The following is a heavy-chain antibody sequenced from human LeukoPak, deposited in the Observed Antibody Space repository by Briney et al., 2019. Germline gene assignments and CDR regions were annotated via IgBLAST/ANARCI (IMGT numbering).Heavy chain of an antibody. J-gene: IGHJ3*02. CDR3: AGEGSGGSSGYYSPPDAFDI. D-gene: IGHD3-22*01. Sequence: PSETLSLTCTVSGGSISSYYWSWIRQPAGKGLEWIGRIYTSGSTNYNPSLKSRVTMSVDTSKNQFSLKLSSVTAADTAVYYCAGEGSGGSSGYYSPPDAFDIWGQGTMVTVSS. CDR1: GGSISSYY. V-gene: IGHV4-4*07. CDR2: IYTSGST.